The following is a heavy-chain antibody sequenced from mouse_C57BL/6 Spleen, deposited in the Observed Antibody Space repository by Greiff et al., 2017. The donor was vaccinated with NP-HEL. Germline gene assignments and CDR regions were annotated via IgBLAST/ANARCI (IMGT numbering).Heavy chain of an antibody. V-gene: IGHV1-18*01. J-gene: IGHJ4*01. CDR3: ARVITTYYAMDY. CDR2: INPNNGGT. CDR1: GYTFTDYN. Sequence: VHVKQSGPELVKPGASVKIPCKASGYTFTDYNMDWVKQSHGKSLEWIGDINPNNGGTIYNQKFKGKATLTVDKSSSTAYMELRSLTSEDTAVYYCARVITTYYAMDYWGQGTSVTVSS. D-gene: IGHD1-1*01.